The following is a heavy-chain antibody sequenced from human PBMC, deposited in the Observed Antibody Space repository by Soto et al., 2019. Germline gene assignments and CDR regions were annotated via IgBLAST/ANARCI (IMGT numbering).Heavy chain of an antibody. J-gene: IGHJ4*02. CDR1: GFTFSSYW. V-gene: IGHV3-33*08. CDR2: IWYDGSNK. CDR3: PREFHQRLVTFDY. Sequence: GSLRLSCAASGFTFSSYWMSWVRQAPGKGLEWVAVIWYDGSNKYYADSVKGRFTISRDNSKNTLYLQMNSLRAEDTAVYYCPREFHQRLVTFDYWGPGTLVTVYS. D-gene: IGHD6-13*01.